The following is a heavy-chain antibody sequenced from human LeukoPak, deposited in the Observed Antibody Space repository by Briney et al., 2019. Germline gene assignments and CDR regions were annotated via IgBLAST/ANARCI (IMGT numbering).Heavy chain of an antibody. D-gene: IGHD6-19*01. V-gene: IGHV3-43*02. CDR1: GFTFDDYA. CDR3: AKDIGMGSGWYFDY. J-gene: IGHJ4*02. CDR2: ISADGGST. Sequence: GGSLRLSCAASGFTFDDYAMHWVRQAPGKGLEWVSLISADGGSTYYADSVEGRFTISRDNSKNSLYLQMNSLRTEDTALYYCAKDIGMGSGWYFDYWGQGTLVTVSS.